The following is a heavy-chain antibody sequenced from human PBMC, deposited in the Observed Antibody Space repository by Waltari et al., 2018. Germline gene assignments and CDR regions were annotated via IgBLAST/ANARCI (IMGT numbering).Heavy chain of an antibody. CDR1: GYSISSGYY. J-gene: IGHJ5*02. Sequence: QVQLQESGPGLVKPSATPSLTCAVSGYSISSGYYWGWLRQPPGKGLEWIGSIYQSGSTYYNPSLKSRVTISVDTSKNQFSLKLSSVTAADTAVYYCARLSYGSGSDARFDPWGQGTLVTVSS. D-gene: IGHD3-10*01. CDR3: ARLSYGSGSDARFDP. V-gene: IGHV4-38-2*01. CDR2: IYQSGST.